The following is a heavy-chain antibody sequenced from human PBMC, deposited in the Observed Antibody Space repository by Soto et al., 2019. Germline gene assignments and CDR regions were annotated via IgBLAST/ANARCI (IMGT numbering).Heavy chain of an antibody. CDR1: GFTFSSYG. Sequence: GGSLRLSCAASGFTFSSYGMHWVRQAPGKGLEWVAVISYDGSNKYYADSVKGRFTISRDNSKNTLYLQMNSLRAEDTAVYYCAKARGSGSSHRHFDYWGQGTLVTVSS. CDR2: ISYDGSNK. CDR3: AKARGSGSSHRHFDY. J-gene: IGHJ4*02. D-gene: IGHD3-10*01. V-gene: IGHV3-30*18.